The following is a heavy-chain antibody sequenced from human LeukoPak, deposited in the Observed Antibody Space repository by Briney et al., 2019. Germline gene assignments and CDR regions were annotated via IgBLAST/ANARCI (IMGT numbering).Heavy chain of an antibody. CDR3: AKLRGYYYGSGSYPDY. CDR1: GFTFSSYA. D-gene: IGHD3-10*01. CDR2: ISGSGCST. V-gene: IGHV3-23*01. Sequence: GSLRLSCSASGFTFSSYAISWVRQASGEGLGWVSAISGSGCSTYYADSVKGRFTISRDNSKNTLYLQMNSLRAEDTAVYYCAKLRGYYYGSGSYPDYWGQGTLVTVSS. J-gene: IGHJ4*02.